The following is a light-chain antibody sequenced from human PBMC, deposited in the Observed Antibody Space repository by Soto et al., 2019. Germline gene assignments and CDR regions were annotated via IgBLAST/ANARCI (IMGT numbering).Light chain of an antibody. CDR2: DDS. V-gene: IGLV3-21*02. Sequence: SYALTQPPSVSVAPGQTARISCGGNNIGRKSVHWYQQKPGRAPVVVVYDDSDRPSGIPERFSGANSGDTATLTISRVEAGDEADYYCHVWDSSSGHYIFGTGTKGTVL. J-gene: IGLJ1*01. CDR3: HVWDSSSGHYI. CDR1: NIGRKS.